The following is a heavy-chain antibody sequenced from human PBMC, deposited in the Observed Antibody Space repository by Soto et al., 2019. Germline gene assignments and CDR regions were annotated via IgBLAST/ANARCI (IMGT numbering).Heavy chain of an antibody. CDR2: MSYDGSNK. J-gene: IGHJ6*02. Sequence: QVQLVESGGGVVRPGRSLRLSCAASGFTFNTYAMHWVRQSPGKGLEWVAVMSYDGSNKYYADSVKGRLTISRDNSKNPLYLQTNSLRAEDTAVYYCAKGQHCSSTSCYFYYYGMDVWGQGTTVAVSS. D-gene: IGHD2-2*01. CDR3: AKGQHCSSTSCYFYYYGMDV. V-gene: IGHV3-30*18. CDR1: GFTFNTYA.